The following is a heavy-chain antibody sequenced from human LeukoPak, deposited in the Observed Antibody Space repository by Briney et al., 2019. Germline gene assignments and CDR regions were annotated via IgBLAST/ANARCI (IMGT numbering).Heavy chain of an antibody. D-gene: IGHD3-9*01. CDR1: GGSISSYY. CDR3: ARRSILTLFDY. CDR2: IYYSGST. J-gene: IGHJ4*02. V-gene: IGHV4-59*08. Sequence: PSETLSPTCTVSGGSISSYYWSWIRQPPGKGLEWIGYIYYSGSTNYNPSLKSRVTISVDTSKNQFSLKLSSVTAADTAVYYCARRSILTLFDYWGQGTLVTVSS.